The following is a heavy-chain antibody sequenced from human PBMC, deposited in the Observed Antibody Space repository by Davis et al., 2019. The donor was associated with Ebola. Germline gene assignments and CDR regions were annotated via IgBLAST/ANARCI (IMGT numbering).Heavy chain of an antibody. D-gene: IGHD2-8*01. V-gene: IGHV1-2*06. J-gene: IGHJ5*02. CDR2: INPNSGGT. CDR1: GYTFTGYY. CDR3: ARSPEIKLTIVLMAVNWFDP. Sequence: ASVKVSCKASGYTFTGYYMHWVRQAPGQGLEWMGRINPNSGGTNYAQKFQGRVTMTRDTSISTAYMELSRLRSDDTAVYYCARSPEIKLTIVLMAVNWFDPWGQGTLVTVPS.